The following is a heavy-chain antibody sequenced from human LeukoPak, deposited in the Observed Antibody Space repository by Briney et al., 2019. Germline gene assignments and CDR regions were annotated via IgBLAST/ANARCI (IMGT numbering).Heavy chain of an antibody. CDR1: GGSISSGDYY. CDR3: ARVTMERYYYYGMDV. Sequence: SETLSLTCTVSGGSISSGDYYWSWIRQPPGKGLEWIGYIYYSGSTYYNPSPKSRVTISVDTSKNQFSLKLSSVTAADTAVYYCARVTMERYYYYGMDVWGQGTTVTVSS. D-gene: IGHD3-10*01. V-gene: IGHV4-30-4*01. J-gene: IGHJ6*02. CDR2: IYYSGST.